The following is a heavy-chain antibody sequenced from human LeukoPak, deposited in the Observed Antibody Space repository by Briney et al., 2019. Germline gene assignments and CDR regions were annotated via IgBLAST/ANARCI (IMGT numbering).Heavy chain of an antibody. J-gene: IGHJ4*02. V-gene: IGHV5-51*03. Sequence: PGESLTISCKGSGYSFTSYWIGWVRQMPGKGLEWMGIIYPGDSDTRYSPSFQGQVTISADKSISTAYLQWSSLKASDTAMYYCALMVRGVIVYFDYWGQGTLVTVSS. D-gene: IGHD3-10*01. CDR3: ALMVRGVIVYFDY. CDR2: IYPGDSDT. CDR1: GYSFTSYW.